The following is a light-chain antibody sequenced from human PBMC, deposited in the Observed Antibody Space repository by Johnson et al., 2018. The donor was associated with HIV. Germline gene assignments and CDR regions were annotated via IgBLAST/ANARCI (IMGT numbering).Light chain of an antibody. J-gene: IGLJ1*01. CDR3: GPWDNSLSTGGV. Sequence: QSVLTQPPSVSAAPGQKVTISCSGSSSTIGNNYISWYQLLPGTPPKLLLFKNYKRPSGIHDRFSVSQSSPSATLAIAGLHPGDEADYYCGPWDNSLSTGGVFGTGTKVTVL. CDR1: SSTIGNNY. CDR2: KNY. V-gene: IGLV1-51*02.